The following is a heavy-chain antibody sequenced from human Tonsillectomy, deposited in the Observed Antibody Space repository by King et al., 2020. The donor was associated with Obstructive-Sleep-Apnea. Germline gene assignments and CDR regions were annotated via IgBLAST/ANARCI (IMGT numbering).Heavy chain of an antibody. CDR3: SRLQLTMVRGVRSTTYWYFDL. V-gene: IGHV4-39*07. D-gene: IGHD3-10*01. CDR2: IYYSGST. Sequence: QLQESGPGLVKPSETLYLTFTVSGGSTSSSSYYWGWLRQPPWKGLEWIGSIYYSGSTYNKTSLKRQVTISVDPSNNQFCLKLRSVTAADTAVYYCSRLQLTMVRGVRSTTYWYFDLWGRGTLVTVSS. J-gene: IGHJ2*01. CDR1: GGSTSSSSYY.